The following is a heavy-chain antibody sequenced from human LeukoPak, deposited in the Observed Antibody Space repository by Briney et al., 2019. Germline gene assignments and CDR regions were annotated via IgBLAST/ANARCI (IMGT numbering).Heavy chain of an antibody. CDR3: ATYRQVLLPFES. V-gene: IGHV3-23*01. Sequence: GGSLRLSCAASGFTFSTFAMIWVRQPPRKGLEWVSSIFPSGGEIHYADSVRGRFTISRDNSKSTLSLQTNSLRAEDTAIYYCATYRQVLLPFESWGQGTLVTVSS. CDR2: IFPSGGEI. CDR1: GFTFSTFA. J-gene: IGHJ4*02. D-gene: IGHD2-8*02.